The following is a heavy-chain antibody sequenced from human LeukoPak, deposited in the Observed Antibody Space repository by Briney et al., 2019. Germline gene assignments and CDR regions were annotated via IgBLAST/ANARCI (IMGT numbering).Heavy chain of an antibody. CDR1: GGSISSGGYY. Sequence: SSQTLSLTCTVSGGSISSGGYYWSWLRQPPGKGLEWIGEINHSGSTNYNPSLKSRVTISVDTSKNQFSLKLSSVTAADTAVYYCALFDYDSSGYYYEWDYWGQGTLVTVSS. J-gene: IGHJ4*02. CDR3: ALFDYDSSGYYYEWDY. D-gene: IGHD3-22*01. CDR2: INHSGST. V-gene: IGHV4-30-2*01.